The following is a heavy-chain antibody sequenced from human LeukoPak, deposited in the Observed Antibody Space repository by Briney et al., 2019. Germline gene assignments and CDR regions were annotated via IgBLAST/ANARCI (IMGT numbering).Heavy chain of an antibody. Sequence: ASVKVSCKAPGGTFSSYAISWVRQAPGQGLEWMGGIIPIFGTANYAQKFQGRVTITADKSTSTAYMELSSLRSEDTAVYYCATYCSSTSCYVYFDYWGQGTLVTVSS. CDR1: GGTFSSYA. V-gene: IGHV1-69*06. CDR3: ATYCSSTSCYVYFDY. J-gene: IGHJ4*02. D-gene: IGHD2-2*01. CDR2: IIPIFGTA.